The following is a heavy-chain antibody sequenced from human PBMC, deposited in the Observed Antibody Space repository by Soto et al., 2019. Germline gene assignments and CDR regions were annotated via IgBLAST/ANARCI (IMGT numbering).Heavy chain of an antibody. CDR2: MNPNSGNT. D-gene: IGHD6-13*01. Sequence: ASVKVSCKASGYTFTSYDINWVRQATGQGLEWMGWMNPNSGNTGYAQKFQGRVTMTRNTSISTAYMELSSLRSEDTAVYYCARGQIAAAFDAFDIWGQGTMVTVSS. V-gene: IGHV1-8*01. CDR1: GYTFTSYD. J-gene: IGHJ3*02. CDR3: ARGQIAAAFDAFDI.